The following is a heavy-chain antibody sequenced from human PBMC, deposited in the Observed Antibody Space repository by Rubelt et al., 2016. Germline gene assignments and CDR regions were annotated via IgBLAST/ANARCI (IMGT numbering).Heavy chain of an antibody. V-gene: IGHV4-61*01. J-gene: IGHJ4*02. CDR3: AGGITIFGVASGYFDY. D-gene: IGHD3-3*01. CDR2: IYYSGST. CDR1: GGSISSSSYY. Sequence: QLQLQESGPGLVKPSETLSLTCTVSGGSISSSSYYWSWIRQHPGKGLEWIGYIYYSGSTNYNPSLKSRVTISVDTSKNQFSLKLSSVTAADTAVYYWAGGITIFGVASGYFDYWGQGTLVTVSS.